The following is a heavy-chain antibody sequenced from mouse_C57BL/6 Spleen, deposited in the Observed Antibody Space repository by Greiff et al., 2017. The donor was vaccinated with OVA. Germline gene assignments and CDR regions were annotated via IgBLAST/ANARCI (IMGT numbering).Heavy chain of an antibody. CDR1: GYAFSSSW. CDR2: IYPGDGDT. CDR3: ARDEGYDYGGGRFAY. J-gene: IGHJ3*01. V-gene: IGHV1-82*01. Sequence: QVQLQQSGPELVKPGASVKISCKASGYAFSSSWMNWVKQRPGKGLEWIGRIYPGDGDTNYNGKFKGKATLTADKSSSPAYMPRSSLTSEDSAVYFCARDEGYDYGGGRFAYWGQGTLVTVSA. D-gene: IGHD2-4*01.